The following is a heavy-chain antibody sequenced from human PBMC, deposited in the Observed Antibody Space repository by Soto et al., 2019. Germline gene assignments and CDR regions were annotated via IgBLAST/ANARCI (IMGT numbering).Heavy chain of an antibody. Sequence: EVQLVESGGGLIQPGGSLRLSCAVSGFTVSSNYMSWVRQAPGKGLEWVSIIYANDNRYYADSVKGRFTISRDNSKNTLYLQMNSLRAEDTAVYYCTKEELGRDHWGQGTLVTVSS. CDR1: GFTVSSNY. D-gene: IGHD1-7*01. J-gene: IGHJ5*02. CDR2: IYANDNR. V-gene: IGHV3-53*01. CDR3: TKEELGRDH.